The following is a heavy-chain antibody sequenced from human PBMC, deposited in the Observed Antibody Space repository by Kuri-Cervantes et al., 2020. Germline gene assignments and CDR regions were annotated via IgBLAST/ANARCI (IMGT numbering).Heavy chain of an antibody. CDR2: IYYNGDT. CDR1: GGSISRSSSYY. V-gene: IGHV4-39*07. CDR3: ARVGSSSHRDLNWFDP. J-gene: IGHJ5*02. Sequence: SETLSLTCTVSGGSISRSSSYYWGWIRQPPGKGLEWIGTIYYNGDTYYNPSLKSRVTISLDTSKNQFSLKLSSVTAADTAVYYCARVGSSSHRDLNWFDPWGQGTLVTVSS. D-gene: IGHD6-13*01.